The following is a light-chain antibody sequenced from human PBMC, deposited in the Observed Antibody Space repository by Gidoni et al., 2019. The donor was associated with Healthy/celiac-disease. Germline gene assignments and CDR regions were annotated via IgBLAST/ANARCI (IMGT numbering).Light chain of an antibody. Sequence: DIVMTQSPDSLAVSLGERATINCKSSQSVLYSSNNKNYLAWYQQKPGQPPKLLIYWASTRESGVPDRFSGSGSGTDFTLTISSLQAEDVAVYYCQQYYSSVITFCQGTRLEIK. V-gene: IGKV4-1*01. CDR2: WAS. CDR3: QQYYSSVIT. CDR1: QSVLYSSNNKNY. J-gene: IGKJ5*01.